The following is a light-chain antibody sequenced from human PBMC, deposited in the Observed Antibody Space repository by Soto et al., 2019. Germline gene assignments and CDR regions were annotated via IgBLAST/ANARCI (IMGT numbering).Light chain of an antibody. CDR1: QTVRNNY. CDR3: QQYRDLPQA. CDR2: TSS. Sequence: EIVLTQSPGTLSLSPGERATLSCTASQTVRNNYSACYQQKPGQAPRLLIYTSSTRPTGIPDRFSGSGSGKDFSLTISRLEPEDFAVYFCQQYRDLPQAFGQGTRVEIK. V-gene: IGKV3-20*01. J-gene: IGKJ1*01.